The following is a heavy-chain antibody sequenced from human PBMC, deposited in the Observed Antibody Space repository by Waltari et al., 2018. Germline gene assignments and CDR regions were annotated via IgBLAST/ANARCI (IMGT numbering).Heavy chain of an antibody. CDR2: IDYSGST. CDR1: GGSVSSHR. Sequence: QVQLQEAGPGLVKPSEALSLTCTVSGGSVSSHRWSWIRQPPGKGLEWIGYIDYSGSTNYNPSLKSRVTISVETSKNQYSLKLSSVMAADTAVYYCARTKTGDYFDYWGPGILVTISS. D-gene: IGHD7-27*01. J-gene: IGHJ4*02. CDR3: ARTKTGDYFDY. V-gene: IGHV4-59*02.